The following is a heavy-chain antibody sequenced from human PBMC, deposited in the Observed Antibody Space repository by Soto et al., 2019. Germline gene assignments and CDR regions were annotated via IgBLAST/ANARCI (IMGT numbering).Heavy chain of an antibody. Sequence: LKISCKGSGYSFTSYWISWVRQMPGKGLEWMGRIDPSDSYTNYSPSFQGHVTISADKSISTAYLQWSSLKASDTAMYYCARQYYDYVWGSYREGDYWCQGTLVTVSS. J-gene: IGHJ4*02. CDR2: IDPSDSYT. D-gene: IGHD3-16*02. V-gene: IGHV5-10-1*01. CDR3: ARQYYDYVWGSYREGDY. CDR1: GYSFTSYW.